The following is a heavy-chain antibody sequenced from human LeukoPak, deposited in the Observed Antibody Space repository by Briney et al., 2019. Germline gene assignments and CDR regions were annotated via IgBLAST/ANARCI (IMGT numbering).Heavy chain of an antibody. CDR3: AKDAGGVWYSDFWSGYYAPFFDY. Sequence: GGSLRLSCAASGFTFSSYAMSWVRQAPGKGLEWVSAISGGGGSTYYADSVKGRFTISRDNSKNTRYLQMNSLRAEDTAVYYCAKDAGGVWYSDFWSGYYAPFFDYWGQGTLVTVSS. J-gene: IGHJ4*02. CDR2: ISGGGGST. D-gene: IGHD3-3*01. CDR1: GFTFSSYA. V-gene: IGHV3-23*01.